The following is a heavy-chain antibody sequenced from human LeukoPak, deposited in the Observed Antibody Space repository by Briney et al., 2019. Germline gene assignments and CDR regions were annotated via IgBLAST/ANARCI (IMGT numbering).Heavy chain of an antibody. CDR3: VRDLWNEVKIFDY. J-gene: IGHJ4*02. CDR1: GFTFSSHS. D-gene: IGHD3-3*01. CDR2: VSSTSSYI. V-gene: IGHV3-21*01. Sequence: GGSLRLSCAASGFTFSSHSMNWVRQAPGQGLEWVSAVSSTSSYIYYAGSVKGRFTISRDNAKNSVYLQMNSLRAEDTAVYYCVRDLWNEVKIFDYWGQGTLVTVSS.